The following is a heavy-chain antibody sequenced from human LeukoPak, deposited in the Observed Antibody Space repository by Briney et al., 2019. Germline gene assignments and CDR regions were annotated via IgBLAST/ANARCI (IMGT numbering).Heavy chain of an antibody. V-gene: IGHV3-64*01. Sequence: GGSLRLSCAASGFTFSSYAMHWVRQAPGKGLEYVSAISSNGGSTYYANSVKGRFTISRDNSKNTLYLQMGSLRAEDMAVYYCAREEGYGDYGAFDIWGQGTMVTVPS. CDR2: ISSNGGST. CDR1: GFTFSSYA. D-gene: IGHD4-17*01. CDR3: AREEGYGDYGAFDI. J-gene: IGHJ3*02.